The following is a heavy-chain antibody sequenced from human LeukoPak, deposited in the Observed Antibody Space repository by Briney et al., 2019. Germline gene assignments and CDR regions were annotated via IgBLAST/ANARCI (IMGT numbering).Heavy chain of an antibody. CDR2: ISAYNGNT. J-gene: IGHJ5*02. Sequence: ASVTVSCKASGYIFSNFFSSYGITWVRQAPGQGLEWMGWISAYNGNTNYAQKLQGRVTMTTDTSTSTAYMELRSLRSDDTAVYYCARDVGAYPRYDFWSGYSDRFDPWGQGTLVTVSS. CDR1: GYIFSNFFSSYG. CDR3: ARDVGAYPRYDFWSGYSDRFDP. D-gene: IGHD3-3*01. V-gene: IGHV1-18*01.